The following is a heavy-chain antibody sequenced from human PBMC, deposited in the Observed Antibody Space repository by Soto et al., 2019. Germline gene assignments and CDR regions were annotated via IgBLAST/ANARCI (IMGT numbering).Heavy chain of an antibody. V-gene: IGHV2-5*02. D-gene: IGHD3-16*01. CDR3: AHLLTLSAFDI. Sequence: QITLKESGPTLVKPTQTLTLTCTFSGFSLSTSGVGVGWIRQPPGKALEWLALLYWDEHKRYSPSLKSRVTITKDTANKRVVITMTNMDPVDTATYYCAHLLTLSAFDIWGQGTMVTVSS. CDR2: LYWDEHK. J-gene: IGHJ3*02. CDR1: GFSLSTSGVG.